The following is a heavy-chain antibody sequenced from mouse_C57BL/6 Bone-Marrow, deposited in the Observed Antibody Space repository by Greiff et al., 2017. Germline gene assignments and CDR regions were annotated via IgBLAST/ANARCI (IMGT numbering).Heavy chain of an antibody. V-gene: IGHV1-53*01. J-gene: IGHJ4*01. CDR1: GYTFTSYW. D-gene: IGHD2-2*01. Sequence: QVHVKQPGTELVKPGASVKLSCKASGYTFTSYWMHWVKQRPGQGLEWIGNINPSNGGTNYNEKFKSKATLTVDKSSSTAYMQLSSLTSEDSAVYYCARHGLYYYAMDYWGQGTSVTVSS. CDR3: ARHGLYYYAMDY. CDR2: INPSNGGT.